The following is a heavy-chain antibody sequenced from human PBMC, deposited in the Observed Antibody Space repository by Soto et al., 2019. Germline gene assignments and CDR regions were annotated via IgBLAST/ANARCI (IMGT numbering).Heavy chain of an antibody. CDR3: AKDQGVLMVYGAFDI. D-gene: IGHD2-8*01. Sequence: GTLRHSCAADGFTFSSYWMHWVRKAQGKGLVWVSRINSDGSSTSYADSVKGRFTISRDNSKNTLYLQMNSLRAEDTAVYYCAKDQGVLMVYGAFDIWGQGTMVTVSS. CDR2: INSDGSST. J-gene: IGHJ3*02. V-gene: IGHV3-74*01. CDR1: GFTFSSYW.